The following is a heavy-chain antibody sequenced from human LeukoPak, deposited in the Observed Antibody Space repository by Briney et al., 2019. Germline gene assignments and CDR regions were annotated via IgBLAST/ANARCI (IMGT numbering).Heavy chain of an antibody. Sequence: GASVKVSCKASGGTFSSYAISWVRQAPGQGLEWMGGIIPIFGTANYAQKFQGRVTITADKSTSTAYMELSSLRSEDTAVYYCARRSGSYYKAGFDYWGQGTLVTVSS. J-gene: IGHJ4*02. CDR1: GGTFSSYA. CDR2: IIPIFGTA. CDR3: ARRSGSYYKAGFDY. V-gene: IGHV1-69*06. D-gene: IGHD3-10*01.